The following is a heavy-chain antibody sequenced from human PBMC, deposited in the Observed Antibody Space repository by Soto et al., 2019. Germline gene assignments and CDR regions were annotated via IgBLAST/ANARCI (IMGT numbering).Heavy chain of an antibody. CDR3: ATGYCSSTSCYGTDD. D-gene: IGHD2-2*01. CDR2: IIPILGIA. Sequence: SVKVSCKASGGTFSSYTISWVRQAPGQGLEWMGRIIPILGIANYAQKFQGRVTITADKSTSTAYMELSSLRSEDTAVYYCATGYCSSTSCYGTDDWGQGTLVTVSS. J-gene: IGHJ4*02. CDR1: GGTFSSYT. V-gene: IGHV1-69*02.